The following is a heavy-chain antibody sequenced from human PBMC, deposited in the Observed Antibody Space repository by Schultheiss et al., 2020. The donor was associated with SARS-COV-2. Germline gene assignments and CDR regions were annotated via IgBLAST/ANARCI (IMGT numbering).Heavy chain of an antibody. CDR2: ISTSGGST. J-gene: IGHJ4*02. CDR1: GFTLSNYA. D-gene: IGHD5-18*01. Sequence: GGSLRLSCAASGFTLSNYAMIWVRQAPGKGLEWVSSISTSGGSTYHADSVKGRFTISRDNAKNTLYLQMNSLRAEDTAVYYCARDRSIQLWFGWFDYWGQGTLVTVSS. V-gene: IGHV3-23*01. CDR3: ARDRSIQLWFGWFDY.